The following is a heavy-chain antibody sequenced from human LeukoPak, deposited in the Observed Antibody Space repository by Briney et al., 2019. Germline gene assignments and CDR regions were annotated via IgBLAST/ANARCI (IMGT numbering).Heavy chain of an antibody. D-gene: IGHD4-23*01. Sequence: ASVKVSCKASGYTFTSYGISWVRQAPGQGLEWMGWISAYNGKTNYAQKLQGRVTMTTDTSTSTAYMELRSLRSDDTAVYYCARDRKLNYGGNPESAFGIWGQGTMVTVSS. CDR1: GYTFTSYG. CDR3: ARDRKLNYGGNPESAFGI. CDR2: ISAYNGKT. J-gene: IGHJ3*02. V-gene: IGHV1-18*01.